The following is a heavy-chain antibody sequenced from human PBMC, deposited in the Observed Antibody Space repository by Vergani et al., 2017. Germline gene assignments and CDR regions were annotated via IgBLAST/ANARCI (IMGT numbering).Heavy chain of an antibody. CDR2: IIPIVGTA. D-gene: IGHD2-2*01. V-gene: IGHV1-69*12. CDR1: GGTFSSYA. CDR3: ARVRCSSTSCYAGYYYYGMDV. Sequence: QVQLVQSGAEVKQPGSSVKVSCKASGGTFSSYAISWVRQAPGQGLEWMGGIIPIVGTANYAQKFQGRVTITADESTSTAYMELSSLRSEDTALYYCARVRCSSTSCYAGYYYYGMDVWGQGTTVTVSS. J-gene: IGHJ6*02.